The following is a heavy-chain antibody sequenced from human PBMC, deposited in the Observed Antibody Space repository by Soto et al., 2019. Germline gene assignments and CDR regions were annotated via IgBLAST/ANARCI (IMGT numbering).Heavy chain of an antibody. D-gene: IGHD5-12*01. J-gene: IGHJ4*02. Sequence: GIPAKVTWKACGVALTSCSVQSVRHSRGQRLEWIGWIVVGSGNTNYAQKFQERVTITRDMSTSTAYMELISLRSEETAVYYCAADPSGYDKFDYWGQGTLVTVSS. CDR2: IVVGSGNT. V-gene: IGHV1-58*01. CDR1: GVALTSCS. CDR3: AADPSGYDKFDY.